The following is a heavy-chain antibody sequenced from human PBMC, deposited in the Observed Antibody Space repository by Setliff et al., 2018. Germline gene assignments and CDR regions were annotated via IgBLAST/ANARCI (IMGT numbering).Heavy chain of an antibody. CDR2: IYIGGSA. CDR3: AGGRRYDYGWDFDY. Sequence: PSETLSLTCAVYGGSFSGYYWSWIRQPPGKRLEWIGHIYIGGSANYNPSLKSRVTMSIDTSKNQFSPKLTSVTAADTAVYYCAGGRRYDYGWDFDYWGQGTLVTVS. D-gene: IGHD4-17*01. CDR1: GGSFSGYY. J-gene: IGHJ4*02. V-gene: IGHV4-59*10.